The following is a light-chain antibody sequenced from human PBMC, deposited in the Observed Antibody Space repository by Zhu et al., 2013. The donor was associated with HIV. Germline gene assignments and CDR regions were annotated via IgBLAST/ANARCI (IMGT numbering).Light chain of an antibody. CDR2: DVS. CDR3: QQYFTTPRT. CDR1: QSVSSH. V-gene: IGKV3-15*01. J-gene: IGKJ2*01. Sequence: EIVMTQSPATLSVSPGEKVTLSCRASQSVSSHLAWYQQKPGQAPRLLIYDVSTRANGIPGRFSGSGSGTEFALTISSLQSEDFAVYYCQQYFTTPRTFGQGTKLEIK.